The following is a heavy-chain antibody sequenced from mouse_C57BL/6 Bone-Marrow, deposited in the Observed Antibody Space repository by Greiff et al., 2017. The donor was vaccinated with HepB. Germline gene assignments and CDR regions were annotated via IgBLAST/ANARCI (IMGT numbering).Heavy chain of an antibody. J-gene: IGHJ3*01. V-gene: IGHV1-52*01. Sequence: VQLQQPGAELVRPGSSVKLSCKASGYTFTSYWMHWVKQRPIQGLEWIGNIDPSDSETHYNQKFKDKATLTVDKSSSTAYMQLSSLTSEDSAVYYCARRTAQATLGFAYWGQGTLVTVSA. CDR2: IDPSDSET. CDR1: GYTFTSYW. D-gene: IGHD3-2*02. CDR3: ARRTAQATLGFAY.